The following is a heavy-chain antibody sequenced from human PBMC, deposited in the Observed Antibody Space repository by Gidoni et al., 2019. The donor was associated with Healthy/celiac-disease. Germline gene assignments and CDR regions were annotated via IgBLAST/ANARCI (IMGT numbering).Heavy chain of an antibody. CDR1: GGSFSGYY. CDR3: ARGTRRDGYNCFDY. D-gene: IGHD5-12*01. J-gene: IGHJ4*02. V-gene: IGHV4-34*01. CDR2: INHSGST. Sequence: QVQLQQWGAGLLKPSETLSLTCAVYGGSFSGYYWSWIRQPPGKGLEWIGEINHSGSTNYNPSLKGRVTISVDTSKNQFSLKLSSVTAADTAVYYCARGTRRDGYNCFDYWGQGTLVTVSS.